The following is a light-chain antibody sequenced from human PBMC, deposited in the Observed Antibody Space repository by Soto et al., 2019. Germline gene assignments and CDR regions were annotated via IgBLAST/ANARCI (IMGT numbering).Light chain of an antibody. CDR1: QSVSSY. CDR3: QQRSNWPPGLT. Sequence: EIVLTQSPATLSLSPGEIATLSCRASQSVSSYLAWYQQKPGQAPRLLIYDASNRATGIPDRFSGSGSGTDFTLTISSLEPEDFAVYYCQQRSNWPPGLTFGGGTKVEIK. V-gene: IGKV3-11*01. J-gene: IGKJ4*01. CDR2: DAS.